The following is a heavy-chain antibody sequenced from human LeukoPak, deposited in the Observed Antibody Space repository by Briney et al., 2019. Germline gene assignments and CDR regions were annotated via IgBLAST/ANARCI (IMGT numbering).Heavy chain of an antibody. CDR2: MNPNSGNT. CDR1: GYTFTSYD. V-gene: IGHV1-8*03. CDR3: ARGGYKARSYYYDSSGDFDY. D-gene: IGHD3-22*01. J-gene: IGHJ4*02. Sequence: GASVKVSCKASGYTFTSYDINWVRQATGQGLEWMGWMNPNSGNTGYAQKFQGRVTITRNTSISTAYMELSSLRSEDTAVYYCARGGYKARSYYYDSSGDFDYWGQGTLVTVSS.